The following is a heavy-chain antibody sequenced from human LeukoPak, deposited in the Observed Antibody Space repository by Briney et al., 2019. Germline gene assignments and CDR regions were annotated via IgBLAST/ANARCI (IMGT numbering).Heavy chain of an antibody. D-gene: IGHD7-27*01. Sequence: GGSLRVSCAASGFTFSSYWMSWVRQVPGKGLEWVANINQDGSEKNYVGSVKGRFTISRDNAKNSLYLQMKSLRAEDTAVYYCARDDNWGSDSWGQGTLVTVSS. J-gene: IGHJ4*02. V-gene: IGHV3-7*03. CDR3: ARDDNWGSDS. CDR2: INQDGSEK. CDR1: GFTFSSYW.